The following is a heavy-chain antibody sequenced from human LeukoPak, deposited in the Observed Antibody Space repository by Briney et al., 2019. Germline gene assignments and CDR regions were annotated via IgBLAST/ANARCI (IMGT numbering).Heavy chain of an antibody. V-gene: IGHV4-4*07. CDR3: ARDKRGISGAFDI. Sequence: SQTLSLTCTVSGDSISSYYWSWIRQPAGKGLEWIGRIYSSGSINYNPSLKSRVTMSIDTSKNQLSLKLSSVTAADTAVYYCARDKRGISGAFDIWGQGTMVTVSS. CDR1: GDSISSYY. J-gene: IGHJ3*02. CDR2: IYSSGSI. D-gene: IGHD3-16*01.